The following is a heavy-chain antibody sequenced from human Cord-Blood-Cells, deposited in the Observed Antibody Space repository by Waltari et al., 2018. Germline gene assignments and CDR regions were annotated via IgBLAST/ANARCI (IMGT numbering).Heavy chain of an antibody. V-gene: IGHV4-4*02. CDR2: IYHSGST. D-gene: IGHD3-10*01. Sequence: QVQLQESGPGLVKPSGTLSLTCAVSGGSISSSNWWSWVRQPPGKGLEWIGEIYHSGSTNYNPSLKSRVTISVDKSKNQFSLKLGSVTAADTAVYYCARWGGLLTNHYYYGSGSYYNWFDPWGQGTLVTVSS. J-gene: IGHJ5*02. CDR3: ARWGGLLTNHYYYGSGSYYNWFDP. CDR1: GGSISSSNW.